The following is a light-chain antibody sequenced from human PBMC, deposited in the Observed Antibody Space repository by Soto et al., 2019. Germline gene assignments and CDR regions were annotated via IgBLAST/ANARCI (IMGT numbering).Light chain of an antibody. J-gene: IGKJ2*01. V-gene: IGKV1-5*03. CDR2: KAS. Sequence: DIQMTQSPSTLSASVGDRVTITCRASQNISNWLAWYEQKPGKAPKALIYKASSLKSGVPSRFSGSGSGTEFTLTISSLQPNDFATYYCQQYKSYHTFGQGTKLEIK. CDR3: QQYKSYHT. CDR1: QNISNW.